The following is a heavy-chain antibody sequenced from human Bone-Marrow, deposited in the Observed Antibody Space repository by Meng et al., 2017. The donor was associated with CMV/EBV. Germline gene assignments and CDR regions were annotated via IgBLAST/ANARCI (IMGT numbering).Heavy chain of an antibody. D-gene: IGHD2-2*01. Sequence: ASVKVSCKASGGTFTSYGISWVRQAPGQGLEWMGWISAYNGNTNYAQKLQGRVTITADKSTSTAYMELSSLRSEDTAVYYCVWYIVVVPPNGMDVWGQGTTVTVSS. CDR2: ISAYNGNT. J-gene: IGHJ6*02. V-gene: IGHV1-18*01. CDR3: VWYIVVVPPNGMDV. CDR1: GGTFTSYG.